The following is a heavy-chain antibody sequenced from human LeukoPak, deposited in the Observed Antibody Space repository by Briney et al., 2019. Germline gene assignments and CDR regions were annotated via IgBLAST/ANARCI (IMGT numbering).Heavy chain of an antibody. D-gene: IGHD3-3*01. Sequence: GGSLRRSCAGSGFTFCSHWMSWVRPGLGKGLEWVASIKDDGSEKHFLDSVTGRFAISRNNAKNSLYLQMSSLRAEDTAVYYCARRGITISGVLVYHYSGLDVWGQGTTVTVSS. CDR1: GFTFCSHW. CDR2: IKDDGSEK. J-gene: IGHJ6*02. CDR3: ARRGITISGVLVYHYSGLDV. V-gene: IGHV3-7*02.